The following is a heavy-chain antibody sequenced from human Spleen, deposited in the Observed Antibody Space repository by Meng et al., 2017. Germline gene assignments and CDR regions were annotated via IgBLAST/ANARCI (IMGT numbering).Heavy chain of an antibody. V-gene: IGHV3-23*01. J-gene: IGHJ3*02. Sequence: GGSLRLSCAASGLTFGSYAMSWVRQAPGKGLEWVSDISTSGGSSKYADSVKGRFTISRDNSKNMLFLQMNSLRAEDTAVYYCARVSGLGTLTHTAFDIWGQGTMVTVSS. CDR2: ISTSGGSS. CDR3: ARVSGLGTLTHTAFDI. D-gene: IGHD3-10*01. CDR1: GLTFGSYA.